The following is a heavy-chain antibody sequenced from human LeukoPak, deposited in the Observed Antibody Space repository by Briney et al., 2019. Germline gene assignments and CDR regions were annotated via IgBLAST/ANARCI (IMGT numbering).Heavy chain of an antibody. CDR1: VFTFCSYA. CDR2: ISGSGGIT. J-gene: IGHJ4*02. D-gene: IGHD2-15*01. V-gene: IGHV3-23*01. CDR3: AKDQRYCSGGSCHGGGYYFDY. Sequence: GGSLRLSCAPSVFTFCSYAMSCVPRAPGKGLEWVSAISGSGGITYYAGYLKGRFTISRDNSKNTLYLQMNSLRAEDTAVYYGAKDQRYCSGGSCHGGGYYFDYWGQGTLVTVSS.